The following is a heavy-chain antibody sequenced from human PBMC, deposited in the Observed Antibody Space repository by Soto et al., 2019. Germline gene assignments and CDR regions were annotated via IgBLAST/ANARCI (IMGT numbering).Heavy chain of an antibody. Sequence: EVQLVESGGGLVQPGRSLRLSCAASGLTFDDYAMNCVRQAPGKGLEWVSGIRWNSGSIVYAASVKGRFTISRDNDKYSLYRQMNSLRAEDTALYSCAKDFSLGSLIYQLHSWAAYWGQGTLVTFSS. CDR1: GLTFDDYA. J-gene: IGHJ4*02. CDR2: IRWNSGSI. V-gene: IGHV3-9*01. D-gene: IGHD2-2*01. CDR3: AKDFSLGSLIYQLHSWAAY.